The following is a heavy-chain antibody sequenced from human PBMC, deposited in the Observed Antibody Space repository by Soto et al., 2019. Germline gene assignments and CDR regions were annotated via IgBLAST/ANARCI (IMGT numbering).Heavy chain of an antibody. CDR1: GGTFSSYT. CDR3: ARKVLRYFDWSLHAGDAFDI. Sequence: GASVKVSCKASGGTFSSYTISWVRQAPGQGLERMGKIIPILGIANYAQKFQGRVTITADKSTSTAYMELSSLRSEDTAVYYCARKVLRYFDWSLHAGDAFDIWGQGTMVTVSS. V-gene: IGHV1-69*02. J-gene: IGHJ3*02. D-gene: IGHD3-9*01. CDR2: IIPILGIA.